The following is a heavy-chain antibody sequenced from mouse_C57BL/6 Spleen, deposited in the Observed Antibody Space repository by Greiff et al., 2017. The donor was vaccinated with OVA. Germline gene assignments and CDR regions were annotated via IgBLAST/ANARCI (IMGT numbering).Heavy chain of an antibody. V-gene: IGHV1-82*01. Sequence: QVQLQQSGPELVKPGASVKISCKASGYAFSSSWMNWVKQRPGKGLEWIGRIYPGDGDTNYNGKFKGKATLTADKSSSTAYMQLSSLTSEDSAVYFCASEGNGLFAYWGQGTLVTVSA. CDR3: ASEGNGLFAY. CDR1: GYAFSSSW. D-gene: IGHD1-2*01. J-gene: IGHJ3*01. CDR2: IYPGDGDT.